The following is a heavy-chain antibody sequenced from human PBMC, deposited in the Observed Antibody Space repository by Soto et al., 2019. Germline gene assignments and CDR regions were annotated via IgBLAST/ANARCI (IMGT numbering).Heavy chain of an antibody. J-gene: IGHJ4*02. CDR1: GFTLRAFA. CDR2: IIGSGDDT. D-gene: IGHD4-17*01. CDR3: VKGGFTVTTIDH. V-gene: IGHV3-23*01. Sequence: EVKLLEYGGGLAQPGGSLRLSCVGSGFTLRAFAMTWVRQAPGKGLEWVSVIIGSGDDTSYADSVKGRFTISRDNSRNTLYLQMNSLRAEDTAVYYCVKGGFTVTTIDHWGQGTLVAVSS.